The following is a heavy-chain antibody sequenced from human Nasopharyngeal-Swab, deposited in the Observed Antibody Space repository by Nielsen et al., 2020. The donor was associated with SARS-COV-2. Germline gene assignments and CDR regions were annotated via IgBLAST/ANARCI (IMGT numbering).Heavy chain of an antibody. CDR3: ARDIYPGAYGMDV. D-gene: IGHD2-2*02. CDR2: ISSSSTTI. V-gene: IGHV3-48*02. J-gene: IGHJ6*02. Sequence: GESLKISCAASGFTFRSYTLNWVRQAQGKGLEWVSYISSSSTTIYYTGSVRGRFTISRDNAKNSLFLQMNSLRDEDTAVYYCARDIYPGAYGMDVWGQGTTVTVSS. CDR1: GFTFRSYT.